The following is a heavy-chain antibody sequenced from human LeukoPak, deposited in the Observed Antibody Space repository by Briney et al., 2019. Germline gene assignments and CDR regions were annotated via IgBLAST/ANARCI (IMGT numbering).Heavy chain of an antibody. D-gene: IGHD3-16*02. V-gene: IGHV4-34*01. CDR2: INHSGST. J-gene: IGHJ6*03. Sequence: SETLSLTCAVYGGSFSGYYRSWIRQPPGKGLEWIGEINHSGSTNYNPSLKSRVTISVDTSKNQFSLKLSSVTAADTAVYYCARGLRLLGELSYYYYMDVWGKGTTVTVSS. CDR3: ARGLRLLGELSYYYYMDV. CDR1: GGSFSGYY.